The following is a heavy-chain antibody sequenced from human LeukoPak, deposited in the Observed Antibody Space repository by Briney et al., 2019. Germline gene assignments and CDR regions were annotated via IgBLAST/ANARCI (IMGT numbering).Heavy chain of an antibody. Sequence: WETLSLTCSVSDDSITMYYWTWIRQPPGKGLEWIGYVDHTGSPNFNPSLNGRASISRDTSKNFFSLRLRSVTAADTDVYFCARGRVSSSTWYSTYYYYFYMDAWGKGATVTVSS. D-gene: IGHD4-11*01. CDR2: VDHTGSP. J-gene: IGHJ6*03. V-gene: IGHV4-59*01. CDR1: DDSITMYY. CDR3: ARGRVSSSTWYSTYYYYFYMDA.